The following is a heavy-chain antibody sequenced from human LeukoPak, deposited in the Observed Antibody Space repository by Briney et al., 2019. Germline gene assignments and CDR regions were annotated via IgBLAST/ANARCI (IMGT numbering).Heavy chain of an antibody. D-gene: IGHD3-3*01. CDR2: IYYSGST. J-gene: IGHJ4*02. CDR3: ARQAIFGVVKFDY. CDR1: GGSISSYY. V-gene: IGHV4-59*04. Sequence: SETLSLTCTVSGGSISSYYWSWIRQPPGKGLEWIGYIYYSGSTYYNPSLKSRVTISVDTSKNQFSLKLSSVTAADTAVYYCARQAIFGVVKFDYWGQGTLVTVSS.